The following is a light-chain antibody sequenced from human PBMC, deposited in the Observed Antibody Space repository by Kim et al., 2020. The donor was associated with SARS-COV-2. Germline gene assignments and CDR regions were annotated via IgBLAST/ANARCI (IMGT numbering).Light chain of an antibody. J-gene: IGKJ3*01. V-gene: IGKV1-5*01. CDR1: QSISSW. Sequence: DIQMTQSPSTLSASVGDRVTITCRASQSISSWLAWYQQKPGKAPKLLIYDASSWESGVPSRFSGSGSGTEFTLTISSLQPDHFATYYCQQEATFGPGAKVDIK. CDR3: QQEAT. CDR2: DAS.